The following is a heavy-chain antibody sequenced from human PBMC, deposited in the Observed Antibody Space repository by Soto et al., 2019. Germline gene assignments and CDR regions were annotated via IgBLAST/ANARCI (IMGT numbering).Heavy chain of an antibody. CDR2: IYSSGST. Sequence: SETLSLTCTVSGGSISNSYWSWIRQSPEKGLEWIGYIYSSGSTNYNPSLNSRVTISLERSKNQFSLKLSSVTAADTAVYYCASNSVSGTTSFDYWGQGTLVTVSS. D-gene: IGHD3-10*01. CDR1: GGSISNSY. CDR3: ASNSVSGTTSFDY. V-gene: IGHV4-59*12. J-gene: IGHJ4*02.